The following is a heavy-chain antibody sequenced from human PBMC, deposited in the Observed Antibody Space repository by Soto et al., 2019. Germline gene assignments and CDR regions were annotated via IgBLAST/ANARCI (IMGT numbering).Heavy chain of an antibody. V-gene: IGHV1-69*01. J-gene: IGHJ2*01. CDR3: ARHSRYCSSTSCFMGYFDL. Sequence: QVQLVQSGAEVKKPGSSVKVSCKASGGTFSSYAISWVRQAPGQGLEWMGGIIPIFGTANYVQKFQGRVTITADESTSTAYMELSSLRSEDTAVYYCARHSRYCSSTSCFMGYFDLWGRGTLVTVSS. D-gene: IGHD2-2*01. CDR2: IIPIFGTA. CDR1: GGTFSSYA.